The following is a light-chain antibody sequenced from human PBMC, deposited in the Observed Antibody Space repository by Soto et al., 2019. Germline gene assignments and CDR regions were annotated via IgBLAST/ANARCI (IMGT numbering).Light chain of an antibody. V-gene: IGKV1-9*01. Sequence: DIQFTLSPSLLSPSVADRVSITCPGSQGSCSYLAWYQQKPGKAPNLLIYAASTLHSGVPSRFSGSGSGTDFTLTISSLQPEDFATYYCHQLNNYPLTFGGGTKVDIK. J-gene: IGKJ4*01. CDR3: HQLNNYPLT. CDR1: QGSCSY. CDR2: AAS.